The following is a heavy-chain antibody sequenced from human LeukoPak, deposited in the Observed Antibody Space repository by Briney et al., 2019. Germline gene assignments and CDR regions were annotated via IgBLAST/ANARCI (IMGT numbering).Heavy chain of an antibody. D-gene: IGHD4-23*01. J-gene: IGHJ6*03. V-gene: IGHV1-8*01. Sequence: ASVKVSCKASGYTFTSYDINWVRQATGQGLEWMGWMNPNSGNTGYAQKFQGRVTMTRNTSISTAYMELSSLRSEDTAVYYCARDGSGGNFYYYYYMDVWGKGTTVTISS. CDR2: MNPNSGNT. CDR1: GYTFTSYD. CDR3: ARDGSGGNFYYYYYMDV.